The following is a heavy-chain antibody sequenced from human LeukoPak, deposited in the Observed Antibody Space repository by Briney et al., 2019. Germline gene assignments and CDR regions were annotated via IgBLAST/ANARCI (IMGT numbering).Heavy chain of an antibody. V-gene: IGHV3-64*01. Sequence: GGSLRLSCAASGFTFSGYAIHWARQAPGEGLEYVSGISSNGGRTYYANSVKGRFTISRDNSKNTLYLQMGSLRAEDMAVYYCARGTSKIRGVSTDNWFDPWGQGTLVTVSS. CDR1: GFTFSGYA. J-gene: IGHJ5*02. CDR2: ISSNGGRT. D-gene: IGHD3-10*01. CDR3: ARGTSKIRGVSTDNWFDP.